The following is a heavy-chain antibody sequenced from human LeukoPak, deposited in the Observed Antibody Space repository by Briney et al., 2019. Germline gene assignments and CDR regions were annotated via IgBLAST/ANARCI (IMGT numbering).Heavy chain of an antibody. CDR1: GFTFSSYW. Sequence: GGSLRLSCAASGFTFSSYWMTWVRQAPGKGLERVANIKEDGSKKNYVDSVKGRFTISRDNAKNSLYLQMNSLRAEDTAVYYCATPLDYYDSSGYHQGGDWGQGTLVTVSS. J-gene: IGHJ4*02. CDR3: ATPLDYYDSSGYHQGGD. D-gene: IGHD3-22*01. CDR2: IKEDGSKK. V-gene: IGHV3-7*03.